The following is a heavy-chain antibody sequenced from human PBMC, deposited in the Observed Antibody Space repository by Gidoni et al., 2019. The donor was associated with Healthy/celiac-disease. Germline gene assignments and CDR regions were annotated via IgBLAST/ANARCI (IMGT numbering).Heavy chain of an antibody. V-gene: IGHV3-30*18. CDR1: GFTFSSYG. D-gene: IGHD4-17*01. J-gene: IGHJ4*02. CDR2: ISYDGSNK. Sequence: PGRSLRLSCAASGFTFSSYGMHWVRQAPGKGLEWVAVISYDGSNKYYADSVKGRFTISRDNSKNTLYLQMNSLRAEDTAVYYCANGPARHDYGDYQFPFDYWGQGTLVTVSS. CDR3: ANGPARHDYGDYQFPFDY.